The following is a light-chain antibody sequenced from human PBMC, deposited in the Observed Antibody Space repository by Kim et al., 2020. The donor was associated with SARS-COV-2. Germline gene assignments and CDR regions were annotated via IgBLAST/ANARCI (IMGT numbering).Light chain of an antibody. Sequence: PGERATLSCRASQSISASYLAWYQQKPGQAPRLLIYGASGRATGIPDRFSGSGSGTDFTLAISRLEPEDFAVYYCQHYGTSPPYTFGQGTKLEI. CDR3: QHYGTSPPYT. J-gene: IGKJ2*01. CDR1: QSISASY. V-gene: IGKV3-20*01. CDR2: GAS.